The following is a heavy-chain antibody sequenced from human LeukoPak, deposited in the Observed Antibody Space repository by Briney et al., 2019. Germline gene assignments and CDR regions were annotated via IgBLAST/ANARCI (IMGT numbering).Heavy chain of an antibody. J-gene: IGHJ4*02. V-gene: IGHV4-39*07. CDR3: ARGAGWYNY. CDR2: ISYSGST. D-gene: IGHD6-19*01. CDR1: GGSISSSSYY. Sequence: SETLSLTCTVPGGSISSSSYYWGWIRQPPGKGLEWIGSISYSGSTHYNPSLKSRVTISIDTSKKQFSLKVSSVTAADTAVYYCARGAGWYNYWGQGTLVTVSS.